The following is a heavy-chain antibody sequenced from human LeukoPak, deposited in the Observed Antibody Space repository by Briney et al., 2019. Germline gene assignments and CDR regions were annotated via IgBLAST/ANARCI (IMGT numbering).Heavy chain of an antibody. Sequence: GGSLRLSCEASGFTFSSYWMHWVRQAPGQGLVWVSRINRDRSTTTYADSVKGRFTVSRDNAKNTLNLQVNSLRAEDTAVYYCARGGDYYDSSGYFWRPAEIDYWGQGTLVTVSS. CDR3: ARGGDYYDSSGYFWRPAEIDY. CDR1: GFTFSSYW. J-gene: IGHJ4*02. CDR2: INRDRSTT. V-gene: IGHV3-74*03. D-gene: IGHD3-22*01.